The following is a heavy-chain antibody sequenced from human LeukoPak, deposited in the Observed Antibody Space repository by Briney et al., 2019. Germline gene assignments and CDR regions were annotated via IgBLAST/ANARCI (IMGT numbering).Heavy chain of an antibody. CDR2: FDPEDGET. D-gene: IGHD6-19*01. V-gene: IGHV1-24*01. CDR3: ATVEWRGLLGAVAGTKGFYYYYGMDV. CDR1: GYTLTELS. Sequence: ASVKVSCEVSGYTLTELSMHWVRQAPGKGLEWMGGFDPEDGETIYAQKFQGRVTMTEDTSTDTAYMELSSLRSEDTAVYYCATVEWRGLLGAVAGTKGFYYYYGMDVWGQGTTVTVSS. J-gene: IGHJ6*02.